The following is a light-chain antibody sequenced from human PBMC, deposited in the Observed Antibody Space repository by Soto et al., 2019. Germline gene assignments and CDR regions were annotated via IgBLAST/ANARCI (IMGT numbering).Light chain of an antibody. CDR2: AAS. CDR3: QQGYSNPWT. Sequence: DIQVTQPPSSLSASIVDRVTITCRASQTVNTYLHWYQQKPGKAPKLLIYAASNLQSGVPSRFSGSGSGTNFTLSLNSLQPEDFATYYCQQGYSNPWTFGQGTKVDI. V-gene: IGKV1-39*01. CDR1: QTVNTY. J-gene: IGKJ1*01.